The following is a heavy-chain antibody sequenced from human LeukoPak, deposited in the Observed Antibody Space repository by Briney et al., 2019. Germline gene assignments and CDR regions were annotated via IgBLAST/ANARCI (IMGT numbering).Heavy chain of an antibody. CDR2: IYNSGNT. J-gene: IGHJ4*02. Sequence: SETLSLTCTVSGDSVTSYYWSWIRQPPGKGLEWIGYIYNSGNTNYNPSLKSRVTMSIDTSKNQFSLKMSSVTAADTAVYYCARLLAATGFDYWGQGTLVSISS. CDR3: ARLLAATGFDY. V-gene: IGHV4-4*09. D-gene: IGHD6-13*01. CDR1: GDSVTSYY.